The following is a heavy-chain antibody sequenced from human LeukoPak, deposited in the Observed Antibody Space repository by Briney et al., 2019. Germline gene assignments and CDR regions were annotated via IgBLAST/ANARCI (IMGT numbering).Heavy chain of an antibody. CDR3: AKVPPKSNYDCYFDY. D-gene: IGHD4-11*01. CDR1: GFTFSSYA. Sequence: PGGSLRLSCAASGFTFSSYAMSWVRQAPGNGLEWVSAISGSGGSTYYADSVKGRFTISRDNSKNTLYLRMNSLRAEDTAVYYCAKVPPKSNYDCYFDYWGQGTLVTVSS. J-gene: IGHJ4*02. CDR2: ISGSGGST. V-gene: IGHV3-23*01.